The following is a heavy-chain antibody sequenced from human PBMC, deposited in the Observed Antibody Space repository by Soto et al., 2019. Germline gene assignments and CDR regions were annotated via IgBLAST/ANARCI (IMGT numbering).Heavy chain of an antibody. CDR1: GGSISSGDYY. J-gene: IGHJ3*02. D-gene: IGHD2-15*01. Sequence: QVQLQESGPGLVKPSQTLSLTCTVSGGSISSGDYYWSWIRQPPGKGLEWIGYIYYSGSTYYNPSLKSRVTISVDTSKNQFSLKLSSVTAADTAVYYCARDPGYCSGGSCYVGAFDIWGQGTMVTVSS. CDR3: ARDPGYCSGGSCYVGAFDI. CDR2: IYYSGST. V-gene: IGHV4-30-4*01.